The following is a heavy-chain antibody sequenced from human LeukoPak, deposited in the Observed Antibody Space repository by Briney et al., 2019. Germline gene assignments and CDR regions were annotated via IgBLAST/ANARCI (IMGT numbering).Heavy chain of an antibody. CDR1: GYTFTSYY. V-gene: IGHV1-46*01. Sequence: ASVKVSCKASGYTFTSYYMHWVRQAPGQGLEWMGIINPSGGSTSYAQKFQGRVTMTRDTSTSTVYMELSSLRSEDTAVYYCTVAVAATTSKSAKRRNYYFDYWGQGTLVTVSS. CDR3: TVAVAATTSKSAKRRNYYFDY. D-gene: IGHD2-15*01. CDR2: INPSGGST. J-gene: IGHJ4*02.